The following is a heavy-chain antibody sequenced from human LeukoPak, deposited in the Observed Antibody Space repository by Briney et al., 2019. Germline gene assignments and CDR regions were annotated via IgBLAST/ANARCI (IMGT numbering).Heavy chain of an antibody. V-gene: IGHV3-23*01. CDR3: AKGAGSDAFDI. D-gene: IGHD1-26*01. J-gene: IGHJ3*02. CDR1: GFPFSNYA. Sequence: GGSLGLSCAASGFPFSNYAMSWVRQAPGKGLDWVSSISISAGSTYYADSVKGRFTISRDNSKNTLYVQMKSLRAEDTAVYYCAKGAGSDAFDIWGQGTMVTVSS. CDR2: ISISAGST.